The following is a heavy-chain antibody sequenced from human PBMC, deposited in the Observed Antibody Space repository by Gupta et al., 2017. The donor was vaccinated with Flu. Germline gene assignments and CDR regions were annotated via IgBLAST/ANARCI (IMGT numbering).Heavy chain of an antibody. Sequence: EVQLLESGGGLVQPGGSLRLSCAASGFTFSSYAMSWVRQAPGKGLEWVSAISGSGGSTYYADSVKGRFTISRANSKNTLYLQMNSLRAEDTAVYYCAKDNKGYCSGCSCYVYYWGQGTLVTVSS. CDR1: GFTFSSYA. J-gene: IGHJ4*02. CDR3: AKDNKGYCSGCSCYVYY. D-gene: IGHD2-15*01. CDR2: ISGSGGST. V-gene: IGHV3-23*01.